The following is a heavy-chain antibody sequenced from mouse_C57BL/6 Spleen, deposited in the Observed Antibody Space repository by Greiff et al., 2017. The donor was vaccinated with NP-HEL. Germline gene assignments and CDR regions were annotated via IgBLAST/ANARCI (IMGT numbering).Heavy chain of an antibody. Sequence: VQLQQSGPGLVKPSQSLSLTCSVTGYSITSGYYWNLIRQFPGNKLEWMGYISYDGSNNYNPSLKNRISITRDTSKNQLFLKLNSVTTEDTATYYCAREETYWGQGTLVTVSA. CDR1: GYSITSGYY. V-gene: IGHV3-6*01. CDR3: AREETY. J-gene: IGHJ3*01. CDR2: ISYDGSN.